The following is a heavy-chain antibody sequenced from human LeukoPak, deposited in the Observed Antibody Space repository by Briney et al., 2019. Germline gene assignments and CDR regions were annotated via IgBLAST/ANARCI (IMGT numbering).Heavy chain of an antibody. CDR3: ARTAGVAVAGSRQYFDY. V-gene: IGHV4-39*01. Sequence: PSETLSLTCSVSGGSISSSSYYRGWIRQPPGKGLEWIGSFYYSGNTYYNPSLKSRVTISVDTSKNEFSLKLRSVTAADTAVYYCARTAGVAVAGSRQYFDYWGQGTLVTVSS. J-gene: IGHJ4*02. CDR2: FYYSGNT. D-gene: IGHD6-19*01. CDR1: GGSISSSSYY.